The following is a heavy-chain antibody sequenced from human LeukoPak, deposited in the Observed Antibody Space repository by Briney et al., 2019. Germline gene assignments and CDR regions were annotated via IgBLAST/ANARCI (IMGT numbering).Heavy chain of an antibody. D-gene: IGHD6-19*01. CDR1: GFTFTNYA. CDR2: ISSDQGNK. Sequence: PGVSLRLSCAASGFTFTNYAMQWVRQAPGKGPEWVAVISSDQGNKWFADSVKGRFTISRDNSRNTVFLQMNSLRVEDTALYYCARDGYSTGWALDYWGQGTLVTVSS. V-gene: IGHV3-30*04. J-gene: IGHJ4*02. CDR3: ARDGYSTGWALDY.